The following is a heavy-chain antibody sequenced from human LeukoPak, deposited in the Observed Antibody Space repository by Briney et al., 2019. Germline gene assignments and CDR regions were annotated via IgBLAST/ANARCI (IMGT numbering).Heavy chain of an antibody. V-gene: IGHV4-59*01. J-gene: IGHJ4*02. Sequence: SETLSLTCTVSGGSISSYFWSWIRQPPGKGLEWIGYIYYSGSTNYNPSLKSRVTISVDTSKNQFSLKLSSVIAADTAVYYCARVTGGPWDYDRYFDYWGQGTLVTVSS. CDR1: GGSISSYF. CDR3: ARVTGGPWDYDRYFDY. D-gene: IGHD3-22*01. CDR2: IYYSGST.